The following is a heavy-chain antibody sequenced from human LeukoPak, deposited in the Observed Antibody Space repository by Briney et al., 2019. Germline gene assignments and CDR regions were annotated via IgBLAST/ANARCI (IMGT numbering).Heavy chain of an antibody. CDR3: ARDLYDYGSY. Sequence: PSETLSLTCTVSGGSISSSSYYWGWIRQPPGKGLEWVSVIYSGGTTYYADSVKGRFTISRDNSKNTLYLQMNSLRTEDTAVYYCARDLYDYGSYWGQGTLVTVSS. CDR2: IYSGGTT. J-gene: IGHJ4*02. V-gene: IGHV3-66*01. D-gene: IGHD4/OR15-4a*01. CDR1: GGSISSSSYY.